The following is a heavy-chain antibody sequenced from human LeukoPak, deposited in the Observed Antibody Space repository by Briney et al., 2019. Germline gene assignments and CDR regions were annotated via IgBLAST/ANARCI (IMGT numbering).Heavy chain of an antibody. CDR3: ARGKDIVVVPD. D-gene: IGHD2-2*01. CDR2: IYYSGST. Sequence: SETLSLTCTVSGGSISSYYWSWIRQPPGKGLEWIGYIYYSGSTNYNPSLKSRVTISVDASKNQFSLKLSSVTAADTAVYYCARGKDIVVVPDWGQGTMVTVSS. V-gene: IGHV4-59*01. CDR1: GGSISSYY. J-gene: IGHJ3*01.